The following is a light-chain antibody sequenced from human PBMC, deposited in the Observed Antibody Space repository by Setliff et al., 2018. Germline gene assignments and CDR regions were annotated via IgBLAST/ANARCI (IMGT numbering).Light chain of an antibody. CDR3: CSYAGSYTVL. J-gene: IGLJ2*01. Sequence: QSALTQPASVSGSPGQSITISCTGPSSDIGGYNYVSWYQQHPGKAPKLMIYDVSKRPSGVPDRFSGSKSGNTASLTISGLQAEDEADYYCCSYAGSYTVLFGGGTKGTV. CDR2: DVS. CDR1: SSDIGGYNY. V-gene: IGLV2-11*01.